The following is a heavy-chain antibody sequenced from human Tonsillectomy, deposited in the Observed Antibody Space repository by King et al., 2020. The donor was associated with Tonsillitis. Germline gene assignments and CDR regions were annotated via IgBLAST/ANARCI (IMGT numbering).Heavy chain of an antibody. Sequence: VQLVESGGGVVQPGRSLRLSCAASGFTFSSYGMHWVRQAPGKGLEWVAVISYDGSNKYYADSVKGRLTISRDNSKNTLYLQMNSLRAEDTAVYYCTYDSQRDDAFDIWGQGTMVTVSS. CDR2: ISYDGSNK. D-gene: IGHD3-22*01. CDR3: TYDSQRDDAFDI. J-gene: IGHJ3*02. V-gene: IGHV3-30*03. CDR1: GFTFSSYG.